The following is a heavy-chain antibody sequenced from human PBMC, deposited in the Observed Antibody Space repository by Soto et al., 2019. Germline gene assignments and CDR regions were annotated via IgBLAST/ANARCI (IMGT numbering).Heavy chain of an antibody. D-gene: IGHD1-1*01. CDR1: GYTFTSYG. CDR2: ISAHNGNT. Sequence: QVHLVQSGAEVKKPGASVKVSCKASGYTFTSYGITWVRQAPGQGLEWMGWISAHNGNTDYAQKLQGRVIVTRDTSTVTAYMELRSVLGVDAAVYYCGRGRYGDYWGQGSLV. J-gene: IGHJ4*02. V-gene: IGHV1-18*01. CDR3: GRGRYGDY.